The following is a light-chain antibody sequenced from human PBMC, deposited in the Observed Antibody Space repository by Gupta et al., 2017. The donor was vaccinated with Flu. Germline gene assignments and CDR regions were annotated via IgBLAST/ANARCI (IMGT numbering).Light chain of an antibody. Sequence: ERVILSCRASQSISTNVAWYQQKPGQAPRLLIYDASTRATGIPARFTGSGSGTEFTLLISSLQSEDFALYYCQQYYDWPPLTFGGGTKVDVK. CDR3: QQYYDWPPLT. CDR1: QSISTN. J-gene: IGKJ4*01. V-gene: IGKV3-15*01. CDR2: DAS.